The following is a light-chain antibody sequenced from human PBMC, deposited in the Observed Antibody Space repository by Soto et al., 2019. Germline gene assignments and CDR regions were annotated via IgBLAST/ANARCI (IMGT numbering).Light chain of an antibody. CDR3: QQYDT. J-gene: IGKJ2*01. Sequence: EIVLTQSPGTLSLSPGERATLSCRASQTINSRYLAWYQQRPGQAPSLLIYGASSRATDIPDRVSGSGSGTAFTLTVSRLGPEDFAVYYCQQYDTFGQGTKLEIK. V-gene: IGKV3-20*01. CDR2: GAS. CDR1: QTINSRY.